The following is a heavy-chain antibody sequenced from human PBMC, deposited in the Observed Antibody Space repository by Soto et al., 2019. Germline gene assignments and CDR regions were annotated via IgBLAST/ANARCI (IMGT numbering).Heavy chain of an antibody. CDR1: GYTFTSYG. J-gene: IGHJ4*02. V-gene: IGHV1-18*01. D-gene: IGHD3-22*01. CDR3: ARDREEGITYYYDSSGYYYEPFDY. Sequence: ASVKVSCKASGYTFTSYGISWVRQAPGQGLEWMGWISAYNGDTNYAQKLQGRVTMTTDTSTSTAYMELRSLRSDDTAVYYCARDREEGITYYYDSSGYYYEPFDYWGQGTLVTVSS. CDR2: ISAYNGDT.